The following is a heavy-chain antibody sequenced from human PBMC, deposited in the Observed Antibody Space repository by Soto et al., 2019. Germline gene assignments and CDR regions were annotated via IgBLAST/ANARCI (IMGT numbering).Heavy chain of an antibody. J-gene: IGHJ4*02. Sequence: QVQLVQSGAEVKKPGSSVKVSCKASGGSFSSYAINWVRQAPGQGLDWMGGIIPIFGTSNYAQKFQGRVTITADESTSTAYMELSSLRSEDTAVYYCAREDVVMAAKSITAGFDYWGQGTLVTVSS. CDR1: GGSFSSYA. D-gene: IGHD2-21*02. CDR2: IIPIFGTS. V-gene: IGHV1-69*12. CDR3: AREDVVMAAKSITAGFDY.